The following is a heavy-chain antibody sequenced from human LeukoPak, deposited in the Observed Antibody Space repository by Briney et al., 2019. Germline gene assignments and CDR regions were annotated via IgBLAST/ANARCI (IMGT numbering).Heavy chain of an antibody. D-gene: IGHD4-17*01. Sequence: SETLSLTCTLSGGSISSSSYYWGWIRQPPGKGLEWIGSIYYSGSTYYNPSLKSRVTISVDTSKNQFSLKLSSVTAADTAVYYCARLDVGEEGSLFDYWGQGTLVTVSS. J-gene: IGHJ4*02. CDR3: ARLDVGEEGSLFDY. CDR2: IYYSGST. CDR1: GGSISSSSYY. V-gene: IGHV4-39*01.